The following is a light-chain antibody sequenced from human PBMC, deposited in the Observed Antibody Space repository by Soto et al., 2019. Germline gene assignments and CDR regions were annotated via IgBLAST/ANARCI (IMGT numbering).Light chain of an antibody. CDR2: DAS. J-gene: IGKJ4*01. CDR3: LQRSNWPPLT. Sequence: EIVLTQSPGTLSLSPGERATLSCRASQSVSSYLAWYQQKPGQAPRLLIYDASNRATGIPARFSGSGSGTDFTLTISSLEPEDFAVYYCLQRSNWPPLTFGGGTKVEIK. V-gene: IGKV3-11*01. CDR1: QSVSSY.